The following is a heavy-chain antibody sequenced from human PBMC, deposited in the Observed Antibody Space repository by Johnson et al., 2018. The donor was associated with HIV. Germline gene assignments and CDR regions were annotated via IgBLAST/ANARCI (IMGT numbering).Heavy chain of an antibody. D-gene: IGHD3-16*01. CDR3: VGVKFYDPDAFDI. Sequence: QVQLVESGGGVVQPGRSLILSCAASGFTFISYAMHWVRQAPGKGLEWVAVISYDGSNKYYADSVKGRFTISRDNSKNTLYLQMNSLRAEDTAVYYCVGVKFYDPDAFDIWGHGTMVTVSS. V-gene: IGHV3-30*03. CDR2: ISYDGSNK. J-gene: IGHJ3*02. CDR1: GFTFISYA.